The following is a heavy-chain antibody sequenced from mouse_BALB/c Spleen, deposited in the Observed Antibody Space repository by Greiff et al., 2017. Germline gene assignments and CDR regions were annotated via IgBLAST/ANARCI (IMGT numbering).Heavy chain of an antibody. CDR2: ISSGSSTI. J-gene: IGHJ4*01. CDR1: GFTFSSFG. CDR3: ARGGSSYVPYAMDY. D-gene: IGHD1-1*01. V-gene: IGHV5-17*02. Sequence: EVQGVESGGGLVQPGGSRKLSCAASGFTFSSFGMHWVRQAPEKGLEWVAYISSGSSTIYYADTVKGRFTISRDNPKNTLFLQMTSLRSEDTAMYYCARGGSSYVPYAMDYWGQGTSVTVSS.